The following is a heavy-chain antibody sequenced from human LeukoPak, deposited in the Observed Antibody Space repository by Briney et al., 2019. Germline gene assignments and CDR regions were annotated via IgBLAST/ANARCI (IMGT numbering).Heavy chain of an antibody. CDR1: GFTFNTYE. CDR3: ARGGWNYGFNS. CDR2: ITSGGRII. V-gene: IGHV3-48*03. J-gene: IGHJ5*02. D-gene: IGHD1-7*01. Sequence: GGTLRLSCAASGFTFNTYEMNWVRQAPGKGLEWVSYITSGGRIIYYADYVKGRFTISRDNAKNSLYLQMNSLRAEDTAVYYCARGGWNYGFNSWGQGTLVTVSS.